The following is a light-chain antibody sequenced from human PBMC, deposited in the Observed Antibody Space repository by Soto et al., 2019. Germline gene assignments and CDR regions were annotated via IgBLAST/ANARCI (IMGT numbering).Light chain of an antibody. J-gene: IGLJ1*01. V-gene: IGLV2-14*03. CDR1: SSDVGGYNY. Sequence: QSVLTQPASVSGSPGQSITISCTGSSSDVGGYNYVSWYQQHPGKAPKLIIYGVNNRPSGVSNRFSGSKSGNTASLTISGLQVEDEADYYCSSYTSTAAYVIGTGTKV. CDR2: GVN. CDR3: SSYTSTAAYV.